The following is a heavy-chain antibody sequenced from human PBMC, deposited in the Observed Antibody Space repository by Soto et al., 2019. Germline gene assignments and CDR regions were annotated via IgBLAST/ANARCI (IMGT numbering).Heavy chain of an antibody. J-gene: IGHJ5*02. Sequence: SETPSLTGDLSGGSISRSNWWIWVRQPPGKVLEWIGEIYHSGSTNYNPSLKSRVTISVDKSKNQFSLKLSSVTAADTAVYYCARNKSPYWFDPWGQGSLVTVSS. CDR1: GGSISRSNW. CDR2: IYHSGST. CDR3: ARNKSPYWFDP. V-gene: IGHV4-4*02.